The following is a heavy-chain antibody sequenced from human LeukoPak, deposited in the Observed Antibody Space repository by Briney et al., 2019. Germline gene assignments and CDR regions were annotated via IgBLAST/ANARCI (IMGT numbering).Heavy chain of an antibody. CDR2: ISGYNGNT. CDR3: ARWPPVGTFAHYFDY. Sequence: ASVKVSCKASGYTFTSYGITWVRQAPGQGLEWMGWISGYNGNTNYAQKLQGRVTMTTDTSTSTAYMELRSLRSDDTAGYYCARWPPVGTFAHYFDYWGQGTLVTVSS. J-gene: IGHJ4*02. CDR1: GYTFTSYG. V-gene: IGHV1-18*01. D-gene: IGHD3-10*01.